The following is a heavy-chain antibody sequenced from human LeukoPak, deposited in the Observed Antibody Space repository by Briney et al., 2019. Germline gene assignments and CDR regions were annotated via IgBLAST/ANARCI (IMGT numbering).Heavy chain of an antibody. J-gene: IGHJ3*02. Sequence: ASMKVSCKASGYTFTGYYMHWVRQAPGQGLEWMGWINPNSGGTNYAQKFQGRVTMTRDMSTSTVYMELSSLRSEETAVYFCARGLSHIRTVTAGNTDPFGIRGQGTMVTVSS. V-gene: IGHV1-2*02. D-gene: IGHD4-17*01. CDR1: GYTFTGYY. CDR3: ARGLSHIRTVTAGNTDPFGI. CDR2: INPNSGGT.